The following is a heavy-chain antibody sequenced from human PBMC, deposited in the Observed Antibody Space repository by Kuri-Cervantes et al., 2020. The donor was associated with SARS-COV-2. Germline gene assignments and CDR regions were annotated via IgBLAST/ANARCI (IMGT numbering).Heavy chain of an antibody. CDR1: GYTFTGYY. V-gene: IGHV1-2*04. CDR3: ARSTPFRRLAVISQGGAFDI. Sequence: ASVKVSCKASGYTFTGYYMHWVRQAPGQGLEWMGWINPNSGGTNYAQKFQGWVTMTRDTSISTVYMELSRLRPDDTAVYYCARSTPFRRLAVISQGGAFDIWGQGTMVTVSS. D-gene: IGHD3-22*01. CDR2: INPNSGGT. J-gene: IGHJ3*02.